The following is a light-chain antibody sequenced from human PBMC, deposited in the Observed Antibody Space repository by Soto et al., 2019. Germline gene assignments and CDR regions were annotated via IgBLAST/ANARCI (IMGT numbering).Light chain of an antibody. V-gene: IGLV2-14*01. CDR1: SSDVGGYNY. CDR2: EVS. Sequence: QSVLTQPASVSGSPGQSITISCTGTSSDVGGYNYVSWYQQHPGKAPKLMIYEVSNRPSGVSNRFSGSKSGNTAPLTISGLQAEEEADYYCSSYTSSSTWVFGGGTQLTVL. J-gene: IGLJ3*02. CDR3: SSYTSSSTWV.